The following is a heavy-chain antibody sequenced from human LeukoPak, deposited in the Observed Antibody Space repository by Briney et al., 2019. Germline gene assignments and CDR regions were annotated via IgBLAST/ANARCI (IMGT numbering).Heavy chain of an antibody. CDR2: ISSSGGST. J-gene: IGHJ4*02. V-gene: IGHV3-23*01. CDR1: GFTFSSYA. Sequence: GGSLRLSCVASGFTFSSYAMSWVRHAPGKGLEWVSVISSSGGSTYYADSVKGRFTISRDNPKNTLYLQMDSLRAEDTAVYYCAKSITGTNSAIGYWGQGTLVTVSS. D-gene: IGHD1/OR15-1a*01. CDR3: AKSITGTNSAIGY.